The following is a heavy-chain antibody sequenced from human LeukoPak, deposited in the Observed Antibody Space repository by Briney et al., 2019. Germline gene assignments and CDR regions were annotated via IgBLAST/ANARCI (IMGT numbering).Heavy chain of an antibody. V-gene: IGHV1-2*02. CDR3: ARGSIVGATFDYFDY. Sequence: ASVKVSCKASGYTFTGYHIHWVRQAPGQGLEWMGWINPNSGGTNYAQKFQGRVTMTRDTSISTAYMELSRLRSDDTAVYYCARGSIVGATFDYFDYWGQGTLVTVSS. D-gene: IGHD1-26*01. CDR2: INPNSGGT. CDR1: GYTFTGYH. J-gene: IGHJ4*02.